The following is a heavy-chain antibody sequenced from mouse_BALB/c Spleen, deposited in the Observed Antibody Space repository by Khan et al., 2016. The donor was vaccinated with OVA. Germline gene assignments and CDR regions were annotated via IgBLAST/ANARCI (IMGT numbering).Heavy chain of an antibody. CDR1: GYTFTNYG. V-gene: IGHV9-3-1*01. CDR2: INTYTGEP. D-gene: IGHD2-10*01. Sequence: QIQLVQSGPELKKPGETVKISCKASGYTFTNYGMNWVKQSPGKALKWMGWINTYTGEPTYADDFKGRFAFSLETSASTAYLQINNLKNEDTATXVCAGPSYFACTVAHWGQGTTVTVSS. J-gene: IGHJ4*01. CDR3: AGPSYFACTVAH.